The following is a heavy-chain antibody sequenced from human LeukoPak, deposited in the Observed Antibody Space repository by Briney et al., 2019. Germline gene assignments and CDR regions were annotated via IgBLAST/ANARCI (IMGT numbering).Heavy chain of an antibody. J-gene: IGHJ3*02. V-gene: IGHV3-30-3*01. CDR1: GFTFSSYA. D-gene: IGHD2/OR15-2a*01. CDR3: ARQNTPADAFDI. Sequence: RSLRLSCAASGFTFSSYAMHWVRQAPGKGLEWVAVISYDGSNKYYADSVKGRFTISRDNSKNTLYLKMNSLRAEDTAVYYCARQNTPADAFDIWGQGTMVTVSS. CDR2: ISYDGSNK.